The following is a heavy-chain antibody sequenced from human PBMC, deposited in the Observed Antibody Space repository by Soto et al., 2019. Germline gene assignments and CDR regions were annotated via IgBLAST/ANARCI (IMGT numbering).Heavy chain of an antibody. CDR3: ARDRGTYDYIWGSYRSTRFDY. CDR2: ISSSSSYI. J-gene: IGHJ4*02. Sequence: GGSLRLSCAASGFTFSSYSMNWVRQAPGKGLEWVSSISSSSSYIYYADSVKGRFTISRDNAKNSLYLQMNSLRAEETAVYYCARDRGTYDYIWGSYRSTRFDYWGQGTLVTVSS. V-gene: IGHV3-21*01. CDR1: GFTFSSYS. D-gene: IGHD3-16*02.